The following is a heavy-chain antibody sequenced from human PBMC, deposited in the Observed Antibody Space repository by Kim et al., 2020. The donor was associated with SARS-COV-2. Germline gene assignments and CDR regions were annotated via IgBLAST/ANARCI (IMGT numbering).Heavy chain of an antibody. CDR1: GYTFTSYG. CDR3: ARGGLSMVRFTIFGVVIPGAFDI. V-gene: IGHV1-18*04. CDR2: ISAYNGNT. J-gene: IGHJ3*02. Sequence: ASVKVSCKASGYTFTSYGISWVRQAPGQGLEWMGWISAYNGNTNYAQKLQGRVTMTTDTSTSTAYMELRSLRSDDTAVYYCARGGLSMVRFTIFGVVIPGAFDIWGQGTMVTVSS. D-gene: IGHD3-3*01.